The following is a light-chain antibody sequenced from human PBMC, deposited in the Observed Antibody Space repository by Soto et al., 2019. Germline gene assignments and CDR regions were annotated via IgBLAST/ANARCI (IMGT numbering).Light chain of an antibody. CDR3: QQRSNWPPIT. Sequence: VLSHSPRTVSLSTEESATLSCRASQSVRDNYLAWYQQKPGQAPRLLIYDASNRATGIPARFSGSGSGTDFTLTISSLEPEDFAVYYCQQRSNWPPITFGQGTRLEIK. V-gene: IGKV3-11*01. CDR2: DAS. CDR1: QSVRDNY. J-gene: IGKJ5*01.